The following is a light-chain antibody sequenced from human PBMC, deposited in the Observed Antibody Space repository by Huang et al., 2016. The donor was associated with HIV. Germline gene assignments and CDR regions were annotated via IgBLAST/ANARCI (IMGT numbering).Light chain of an antibody. CDR3: QETYSIPYT. J-gene: IGKJ2*01. V-gene: IGKV1-39*01. Sequence: DIQMTQSPSSLSASVGDRVTITCRASQGISSYLNWYQQKPGKAPKVLIYAASPFHSVVTTMCSCDGPMTYFTLTISRRQPADSATSYCQETYSIPYTFGQGTKLEIK. CDR1: QGISSY. CDR2: AAS.